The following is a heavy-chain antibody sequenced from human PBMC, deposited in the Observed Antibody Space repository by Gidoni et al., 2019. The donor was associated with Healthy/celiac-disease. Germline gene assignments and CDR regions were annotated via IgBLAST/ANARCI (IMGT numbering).Heavy chain of an antibody. V-gene: IGHV4-38-2*01. J-gene: IGHJ4*02. CDR1: GSSISSGYC. CDR3: ARVIVGALYFDY. CDR2: FYHSGST. Sequence: HVQLPESGPDPVKPSVTLSLPSAVPGSSISSGYCWSWIRQPPGKGLEWIEWFYHSGSTSYNPSRKSRVTISLETSKNQFSLKLSSVTAADTAVYYCARVIVGALYFDYWGQGILVTVSS. D-gene: IGHD1-26*01.